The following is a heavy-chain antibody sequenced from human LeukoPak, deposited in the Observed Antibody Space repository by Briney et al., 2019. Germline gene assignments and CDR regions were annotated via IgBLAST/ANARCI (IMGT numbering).Heavy chain of an antibody. CDR1: GDSITSYY. V-gene: IGHV4-59*08. J-gene: IGHJ4*02. CDR2: ISYLQGT. Sequence: SEGLSLTCTVSGDSITSYYWSWIRQPPGKGLEWIGSISYLQGTNYNPSLKSRVTISIDTSKNQFSLKLSSVTAADTAVYYCARRYYYGKASFDYWGQGTLVAVCS. CDR3: ARRYYYGKASFDY. D-gene: IGHD3-10*01.